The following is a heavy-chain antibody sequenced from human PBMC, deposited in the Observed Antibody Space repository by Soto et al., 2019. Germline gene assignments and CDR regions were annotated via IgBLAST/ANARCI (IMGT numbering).Heavy chain of an antibody. V-gene: IGHV1-8*01. D-gene: IGHD5-12*01. CDR1: GYTFTSYD. J-gene: IGHJ4*02. Sequence: ASVKVSCKASGYTFTSYDINWVRQATGQVLEWMGWMNPNSCNTGYAQKFQGRVTMTRNTSISTAYMELSSLRFEYSAVYYCASYYSGYDKTFDYWGQGTLVTVSS. CDR2: MNPNSCNT. CDR3: ASYYSGYDKTFDY.